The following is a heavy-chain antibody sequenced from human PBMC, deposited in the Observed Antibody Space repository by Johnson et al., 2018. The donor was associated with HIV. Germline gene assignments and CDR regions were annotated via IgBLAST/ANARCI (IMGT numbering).Heavy chain of an antibody. V-gene: IGHV3-30*02. CDR3: AKDEAQTLASAGRDAFDI. CDR2: IRYDGDNK. D-gene: IGHD6-13*01. J-gene: IGHJ3*02. Sequence: QVQLVESGGGLMQPGGSLRLSCVASGFTVSNNFMSWVRQAPGKGLEWVAFIRYDGDNKYYGDSVKGRFTISRDNSKDTLYLQMNGLRPEDTAVYYCAKDEAQTLASAGRDAFDIWGQGTMVTVSS. CDR1: GFTVSNNF.